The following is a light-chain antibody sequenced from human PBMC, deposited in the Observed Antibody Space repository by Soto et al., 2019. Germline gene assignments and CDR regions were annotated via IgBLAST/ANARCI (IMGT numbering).Light chain of an antibody. CDR2: EVI. V-gene: IGLV2-8*01. CDR1: SGDVGGYNY. J-gene: IGLJ1*01. CDR3: SSYAGSRIFV. Sequence: QSALTQPPSASGSLGQSVTISCTGTSGDVGGYNYVSWYQQHPGRAPKLIIYEVIKRPSGVPDRFSGSKYANTASLTVSGLQAEDEADYFCSSYAGSRIFVFGTGTKLTVL.